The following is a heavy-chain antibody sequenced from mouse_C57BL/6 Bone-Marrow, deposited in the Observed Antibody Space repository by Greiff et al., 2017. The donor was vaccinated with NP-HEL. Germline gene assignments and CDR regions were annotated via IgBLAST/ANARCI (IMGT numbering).Heavy chain of an antibody. Sequence: VQLQQSGPELVKPGASVKISCKASGYSFTGYYMNWVKQSPEKSLEWIGEINPSTGGTTYNQKFKAKATLTVDKSSSPAYMQLKSLTSEDSAVYYCASGIVTTQYCAMDYWGQGTSVTVSS. V-gene: IGHV1-42*01. CDR1: GYSFTGYY. D-gene: IGHD2-5*01. CDR3: ASGIVTTQYCAMDY. J-gene: IGHJ4*01. CDR2: INPSTGGT.